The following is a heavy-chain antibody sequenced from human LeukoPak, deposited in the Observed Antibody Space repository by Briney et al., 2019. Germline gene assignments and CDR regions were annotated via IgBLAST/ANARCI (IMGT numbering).Heavy chain of an antibody. CDR3: ARDVTYYYDSSTYSLDY. Sequence: GGSLRLSCAASGFTFSSYSMSWVRQAPGKGPEWISYLSGSGSTIYYADSVKGRFTNSRDNANNSLYLQMNSLRADDTAIYYCARDVTYYYDSSTYSLDYWGQGTLVTVSS. J-gene: IGHJ4*02. V-gene: IGHV3-48*01. D-gene: IGHD3-22*01. CDR2: LSGSGSTI. CDR1: GFTFSSYS.